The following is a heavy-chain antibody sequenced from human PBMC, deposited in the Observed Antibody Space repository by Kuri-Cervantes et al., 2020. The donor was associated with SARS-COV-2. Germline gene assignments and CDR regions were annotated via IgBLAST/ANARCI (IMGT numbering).Heavy chain of an antibody. Sequence: GESLKISCAASRFNFGSCDMNWVRQAPGKGLEWVSSISASGGSTYYADSVRGRFTVARDNSKDTLYLQMNSLRGDDTAVYYCAKGEEVVGAIRWGPKKYNSYDMDVWGQGTTVTVSS. CDR1: RFNFGSCD. V-gene: IGHV3-23*01. D-gene: IGHD2-2*02. J-gene: IGHJ6*02. CDR3: AKGEEVVGAIRWGPKKYNSYDMDV. CDR2: ISASGGST.